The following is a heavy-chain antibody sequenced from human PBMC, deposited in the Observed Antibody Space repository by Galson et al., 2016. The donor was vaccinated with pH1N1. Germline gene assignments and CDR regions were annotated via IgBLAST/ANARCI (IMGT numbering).Heavy chain of an antibody. D-gene: IGHD4-17*01. J-gene: IGHJ4*02. CDR2: IYWDDDK. V-gene: IGHV2-5*02. CDR3: ARNGYGDYVGYFDY. Sequence: PALVKPPQTLTLTCTFSGFSLSTSGVGVGWIRQPPGKALEWLALIYWDDDKRYSPSLKSRLTITKDTSKNQVVLTMTNMDPVDTATYYCARNGYGDYVGYFDYWGQGTPVTVSS. CDR1: GFSLSTSGVG.